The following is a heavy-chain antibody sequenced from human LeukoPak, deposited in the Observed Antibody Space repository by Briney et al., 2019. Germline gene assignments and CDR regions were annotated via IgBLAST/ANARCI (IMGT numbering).Heavy chain of an antibody. Sequence: GGSLRLSCAASGFTFSSYSMNWVRQAPGKGLEWVSSISSGSSYIYYSDSVKGRFTISRDNAKNSLYLQMNSLRADDTALYYCVRDPSYGDYALSDYWGQGTLVTVSS. CDR3: VRDPSYGDYALSDY. D-gene: IGHD4-17*01. V-gene: IGHV3-21*01. CDR1: GFTFSSYS. J-gene: IGHJ4*02. CDR2: ISSGSSYI.